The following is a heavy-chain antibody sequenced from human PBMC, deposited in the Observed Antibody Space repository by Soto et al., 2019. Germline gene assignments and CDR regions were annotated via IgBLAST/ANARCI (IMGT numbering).Heavy chain of an antibody. CDR2: IKSKTDGGTT. Sequence: EVQLVESGGGLVEPGGSLRLSCAASGFTFTNAWLNWVRQAPGKGLEWVGRIKSKTDGGTTDCAAPGKGRFTISRDDSENTVYLQMNSLKTEDTAVYYCAADLPDWGAYAFDYWGQGTLVTVSS. CDR3: AADLPDWGAYAFDY. CDR1: GFTFTNAW. J-gene: IGHJ4*02. D-gene: IGHD3-16*01. V-gene: IGHV3-15*07.